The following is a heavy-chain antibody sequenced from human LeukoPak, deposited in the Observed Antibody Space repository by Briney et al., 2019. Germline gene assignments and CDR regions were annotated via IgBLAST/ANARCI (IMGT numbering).Heavy chain of an antibody. CDR1: GGSISSYY. CDR2: IYYSGST. CDR3: ARATKGTSDFDY. D-gene: IGHD2-2*01. J-gene: IGHJ4*02. Sequence: SETLSLTCTVSGGSISSYYWSWIRQPAGKGLEWIGYIYYSGSTNYNPSLKSRVTISVDTSKNQFSLKPSSVTAADTAVYYCARATKGTSDFDYWGQGTLVTVSS. V-gene: IGHV4-59*01.